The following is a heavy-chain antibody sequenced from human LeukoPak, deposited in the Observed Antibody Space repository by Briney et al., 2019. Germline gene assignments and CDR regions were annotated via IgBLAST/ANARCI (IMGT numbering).Heavy chain of an antibody. CDR3: ARYGSGSYLDAFDI. CDR2: IYYSGST. Sequence: PSETLSLTCTVSGGSISSYYWSWIRQPPGKGLEWIGYIYYSGSTNYNPSLKSRVTISVDTSKNQFSLNLSSVTAADTAVYYCARYGSGSYLDAFDIWGQGTMVTVSS. V-gene: IGHV4-59*08. J-gene: IGHJ3*02. D-gene: IGHD3-10*01. CDR1: GGSISSYY.